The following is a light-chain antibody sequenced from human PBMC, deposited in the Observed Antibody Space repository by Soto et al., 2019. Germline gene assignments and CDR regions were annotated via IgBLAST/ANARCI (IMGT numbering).Light chain of an antibody. CDR3: SSYTSSSTLCV. CDR1: SSDVGGYNY. V-gene: IGLV2-14*01. Sequence: QSALTQPASVSGSPGQSITISCTGTSSDVGGYNYVSWYQQHPGKAPKLMLYEVSNRPSGISNRFSGSKSGNTASLTISGLRAEDEADYYCSSYTSSSTLCVFGTGTKVTVL. J-gene: IGLJ1*01. CDR2: EVS.